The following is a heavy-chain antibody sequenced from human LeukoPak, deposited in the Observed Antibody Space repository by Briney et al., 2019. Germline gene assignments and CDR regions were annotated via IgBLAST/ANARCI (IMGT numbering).Heavy chain of an antibody. D-gene: IGHD3-22*01. CDR3: ARDYDTSGSYFDFFDY. J-gene: IGHJ4*02. CDR2: ISYDGSKR. V-gene: IGHV3-30-3*01. CDR1: GFTFSNYA. Sequence: GGSLRLSCVASGFTFSNYAMSWVRQAPGKGLEWVAVISYDGSKRYYADSVKGRFTISRDNSKNAFLQMNSLRAEDTAVYYCARDYDTSGSYFDFFDYWGQGTLVTVSS.